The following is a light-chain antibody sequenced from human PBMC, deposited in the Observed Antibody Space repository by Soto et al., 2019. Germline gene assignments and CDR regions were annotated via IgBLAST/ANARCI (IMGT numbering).Light chain of an antibody. V-gene: IGKV3-11*01. Sequence: EIVLTQSPGTLSLSPGERATLSCRASSSVSTYLAWYQQKPGQAPRLLIYDASNRATGIPARFSGSGSGTDFTLTISSLEPEDIATYYCQQYDNPSLTFGGGTKVEIK. J-gene: IGKJ4*01. CDR2: DAS. CDR3: QQYDNPSLT. CDR1: SSVSTY.